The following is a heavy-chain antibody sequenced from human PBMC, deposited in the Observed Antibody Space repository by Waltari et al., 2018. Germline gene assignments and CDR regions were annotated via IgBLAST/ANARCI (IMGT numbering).Heavy chain of an antibody. CDR1: GSTFPNNG. CDR2: IWYDGSNK. D-gene: IGHD3-3*01. CDR3: ARGDGGSGLGASDI. Sequence: QVQLVASGGGVVRSGWSARFPRVGCGSTFPNNGMNWVRQAPGKGLEWVAVIWYDGSNKNYVAAVKGRFTISRDNSKNTMYLEMNRLRAEDTAVYFCARGDGGSGLGASDIWGQGTMVTVSS. V-gene: IGHV3-33*01. J-gene: IGHJ3*02.